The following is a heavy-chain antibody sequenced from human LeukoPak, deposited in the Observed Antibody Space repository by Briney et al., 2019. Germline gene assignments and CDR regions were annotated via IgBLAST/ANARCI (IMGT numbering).Heavy chain of an antibody. J-gene: IGHJ4*02. D-gene: IGHD3-9*01. Sequence: SQTLSLTCTVSGGSISSGGYYWSWIRQHPGKGLEWIVYIYYSGSTYYNPSPKSRVTISVDTSKNQFSLKLSSVTAADTAVYYCARVGVSYYDILTGYYFGDYFDYWGQGTLVTVSS. V-gene: IGHV4-31*03. CDR3: ARVGVSYYDILTGYYFGDYFDY. CDR2: IYYSGST. CDR1: GGSISSGGYY.